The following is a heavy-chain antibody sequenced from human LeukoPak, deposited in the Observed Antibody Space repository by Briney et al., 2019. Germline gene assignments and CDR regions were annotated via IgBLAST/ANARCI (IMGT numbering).Heavy chain of an antibody. D-gene: IGHD3-9*01. Sequence: PSETLSLTCTVSGGSISSYYWSWIRQPPGKGLEWIGYIYYSGSTNYNPSLKSRVTISVDTSKNQFSLKLSSVTAADTAVYYCARRRTYYDILTGYYTFNLFDYWGQGTLVTVSS. J-gene: IGHJ4*02. V-gene: IGHV4-59*01. CDR1: GGSISSYY. CDR2: IYYSGST. CDR3: ARRRTYYDILTGYYTFNLFDY.